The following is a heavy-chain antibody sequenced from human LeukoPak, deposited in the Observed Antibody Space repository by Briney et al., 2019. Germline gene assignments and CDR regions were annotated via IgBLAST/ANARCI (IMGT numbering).Heavy chain of an antibody. Sequence: ASVKVSCKASGYTFTTNYIHWVRQAPGQGLEWMGTINPSGGNTGYAQKFQGRVTMNRDMSTSTVYMELSSLRSEDTAVYSCASGPPSYYYMDVWGKGTTVTVSS. V-gene: IGHV1-46*01. J-gene: IGHJ6*03. CDR2: INPSGGNT. CDR3: ASGPPSYYYMDV. CDR1: GYTFTTNY.